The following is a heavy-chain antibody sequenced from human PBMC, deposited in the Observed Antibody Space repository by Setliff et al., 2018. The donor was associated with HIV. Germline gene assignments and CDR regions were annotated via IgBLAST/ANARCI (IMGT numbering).Heavy chain of an antibody. V-gene: IGHV4-38-2*01. CDR1: GYSISSGYY. CDR2: IYHNGIT. J-gene: IGHJ4*02. CDR3: ARRIYGNNPYFDY. Sequence: SETLSLTCGVSGYSISSGYYWGWIRQPPGKGLEWIGSIYHNGITYYNPSLKSRVTISVDTSRNRVSLKMTPVTAADTAIYYCARRIYGNNPYFDYWSQGTLVTVSS. D-gene: IGHD4-17*01.